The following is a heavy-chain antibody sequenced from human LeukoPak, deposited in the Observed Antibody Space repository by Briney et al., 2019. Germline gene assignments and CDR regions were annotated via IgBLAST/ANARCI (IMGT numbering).Heavy chain of an antibody. V-gene: IGHV1-2*02. CDR2: INPNSGGT. CDR1: GYTFTGYY. D-gene: IGHD3-10*01. J-gene: IGHJ4*02. CDR3: ASLGGWFGELFPMWVTSPFDY. Sequence: ASVKVSCKASGYTFTGYYMHWVRQAPGQGLEWMGWINPNSGGTNYAQKFQGRVTMTRDTSISTAYMELSRLRSDDTAVYYCASLGGWFGELFPMWVTSPFDYWGQGTPVTVSS.